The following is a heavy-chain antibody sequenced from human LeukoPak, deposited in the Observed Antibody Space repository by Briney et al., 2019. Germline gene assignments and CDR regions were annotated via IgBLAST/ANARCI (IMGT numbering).Heavy chain of an antibody. J-gene: IGHJ4*02. Sequence: KPSETLSLTCTVSGASITSYYWNWIRPPQGKGLEWIGYFYYSGSDNYNTSLKSRITISVDTSKNQFSLKLSSVTAADTAVYYCVRGYCSGATCYHFDYWGQGTLVTVSS. CDR2: FYYSGSD. V-gene: IGHV4-59*01. CDR1: GASITSYY. D-gene: IGHD2-15*01. CDR3: VRGYCSGATCYHFDY.